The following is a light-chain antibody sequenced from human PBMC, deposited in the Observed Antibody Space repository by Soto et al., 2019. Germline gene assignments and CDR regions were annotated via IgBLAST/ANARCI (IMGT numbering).Light chain of an antibody. Sequence: EIVMTQSPATLSVSPGERATLSCRASQSVSSDLAWYHQKPGQAPRLLIYSASTRATGIPARFSGSGSGTDFTLTINSLQSEYFAFYYCQQYNNWPRTFGQGTKVEIK. CDR1: QSVSSD. J-gene: IGKJ1*01. V-gene: IGKV3-15*01. CDR3: QQYNNWPRT. CDR2: SAS.